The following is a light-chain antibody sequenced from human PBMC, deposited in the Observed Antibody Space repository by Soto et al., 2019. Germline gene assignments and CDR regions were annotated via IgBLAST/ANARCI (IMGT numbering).Light chain of an antibody. Sequence: DIVMTPSPLSLSVTPGEPASISCRSSQSLRHSNGYNHLDWYLQKPGQSPQLLIYLGSNRASGVPDRFSGSGSGTDFTLKISRVEAEDVGVYYCMQALQTPLTFGGGTKVEIK. J-gene: IGKJ4*01. CDR3: MQALQTPLT. V-gene: IGKV2-28*01. CDR2: LGS. CDR1: QSLRHSNGYNH.